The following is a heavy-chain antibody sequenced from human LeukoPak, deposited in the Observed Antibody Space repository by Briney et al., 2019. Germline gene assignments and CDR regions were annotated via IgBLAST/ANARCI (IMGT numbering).Heavy chain of an antibody. V-gene: IGHV3-23*01. D-gene: IGHD1-26*01. CDR1: GFTFSSYA. J-gene: IGHJ4*02. CDR3: ARDRPELDY. CDR2: INDSDYRT. Sequence: QSEGSLRLSCAASGFTFSSYAMSWVRQAPGKGLEWVSSINDSDYRTFYADSVKGRFTISRDNSKNTLYLQMNSLRAEDTAVYYCARDRPELDYWGQGTLVTVSS.